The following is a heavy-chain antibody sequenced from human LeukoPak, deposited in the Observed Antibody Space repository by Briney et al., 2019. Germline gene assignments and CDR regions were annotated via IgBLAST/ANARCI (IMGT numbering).Heavy chain of an antibody. CDR2: INSNSGGT. Sequence: ASVKVSCKASGYSFTGYYIHWVRQAPGQGLEWMGWINSNSGGTNYAHKFQGRVTMTRDTSISTAYMELSRLRSDDTAVYYCATATLVGATSSPWGQGTLVTVSS. D-gene: IGHD1-26*01. V-gene: IGHV1-2*02. J-gene: IGHJ5*02. CDR3: ATATLVGATSSP. CDR1: GYSFTGYY.